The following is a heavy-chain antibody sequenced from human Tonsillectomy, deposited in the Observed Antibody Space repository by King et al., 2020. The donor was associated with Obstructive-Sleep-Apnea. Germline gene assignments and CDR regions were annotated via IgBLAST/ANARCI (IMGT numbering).Heavy chain of an antibody. V-gene: IGHV4-61*01. Sequence: QLQESGPGLVKPSETLSLTCTVSGGSVSSGFYYWSWIRQPPGKGLEWIGYMYYSGTSKHNPSLKSRVTISVDTSKNQFSLELSSVTAADTAVYYCARDRGWNPDRSFDDWGQGTLVTVSS. J-gene: IGHJ4*02. CDR3: ARDRGWNPDRSFDD. CDR1: GGSVSSGFYY. D-gene: IGHD1-1*01. CDR2: MYYSGTS.